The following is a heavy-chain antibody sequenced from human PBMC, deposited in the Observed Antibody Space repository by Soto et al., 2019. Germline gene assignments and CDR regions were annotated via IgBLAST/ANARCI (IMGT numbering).Heavy chain of an antibody. CDR3: AREEYYYGSGAFFDY. D-gene: IGHD3-10*01. CDR1: GGTFSSYT. CDR2: IIPILGIA. V-gene: IGHV1-69*08. Sequence: QVQLVQSGAEVKKPGSSVKVSCKASGGTFSSYTISWVRQAPGQGLEWMGRIIPILGIANYAQKFQGRVTITEDKSTSKAYMELSSLRSEDTAVYYCAREEYYYGSGAFFDYGGQGTLVTVSS. J-gene: IGHJ4*02.